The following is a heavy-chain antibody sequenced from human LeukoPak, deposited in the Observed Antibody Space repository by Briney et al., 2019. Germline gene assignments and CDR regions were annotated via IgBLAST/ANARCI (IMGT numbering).Heavy chain of an antibody. J-gene: IGHJ3*02. D-gene: IGHD3-3*01. CDR2: ISYDGSNK. V-gene: IGHV3-30*03. CDR3: ARVGWSWAFDI. Sequence: GRSLRLSCAASGFTFSSYGMHWVRQAPGKGLEWVAVISYDGSNKYYADSVKGRFTISRDNSKNTLYLQMNSLRAEDTAVYYCARVGWSWAFDIWGQGTMVTVSS. CDR1: GFTFSSYG.